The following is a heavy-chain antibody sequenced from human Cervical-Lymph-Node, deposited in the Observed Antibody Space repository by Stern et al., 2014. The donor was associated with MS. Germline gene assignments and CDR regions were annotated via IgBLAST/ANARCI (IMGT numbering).Heavy chain of an antibody. J-gene: IGHJ1*01. Sequence: VHLVESGGGVVQPGRSLRLSCAVSGLTFSSSGMHWVRQAPGKGLEWLAIIWYDGSNRYYADSVRGRFTISRDNSKNTLYLQMNSLRADDTAVYDCAREGGNTAEYFQHWGQGTLVTVSS. CDR2: IWYDGSNR. V-gene: IGHV3-33*01. CDR1: GLTFSSSG. CDR3: AREGGNTAEYFQH. D-gene: IGHD4-23*01.